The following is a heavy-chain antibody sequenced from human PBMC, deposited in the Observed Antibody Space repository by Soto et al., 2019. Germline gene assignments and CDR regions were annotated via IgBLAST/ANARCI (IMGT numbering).Heavy chain of an antibody. V-gene: IGHV3-9*01. CDR1: GFTFEDYA. CDR3: VKDGRTSVFGLVYDGSDI. D-gene: IGHD3-3*01. CDR2: ISWNSGNI. J-gene: IGHJ3*02. Sequence: EVQLVESGGGLVQPGRSLRLSCAASGFTFEDYAMHWVRQAPGKGPEWVSGISWNSGNIGYAETVKGRFTISRANAKNSLYLQMNSLRAEDTALYYCVKDGRTSVFGLVYDGSDIWGHGTMVTVSS.